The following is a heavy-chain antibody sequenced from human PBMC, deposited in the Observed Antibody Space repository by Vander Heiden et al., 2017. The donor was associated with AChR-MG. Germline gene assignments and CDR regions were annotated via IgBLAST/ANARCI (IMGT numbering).Heavy chain of an antibody. V-gene: IGHV3-48*02. CDR3: ARADNDYVWGSYRYSDY. D-gene: IGHD3-16*02. J-gene: IGHJ4*02. CDR2: ISSSSSTI. Sequence: EVQLVESGGGLVQPGGSLRLSCAASGSTFRSYSMNWVRQAPGKGLEWVSYISSSSSTIYYADSVKGRFTISRDNAKNSLYLQMNSLRDEDTAVYYCARADNDYVWGSYRYSDYWGQGTLVTVSS. CDR1: GSTFRSYS.